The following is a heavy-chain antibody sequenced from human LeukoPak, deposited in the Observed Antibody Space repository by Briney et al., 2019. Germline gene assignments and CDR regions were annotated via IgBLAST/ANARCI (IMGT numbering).Heavy chain of an antibody. CDR1: GFTFSSYW. J-gene: IGHJ4*02. CDR3: ARDTQGYFDY. V-gene: IGHV3-7*01. CDR2: IKEDGTEK. D-gene: IGHD2-15*01. Sequence: PAGSLRLSCAASGFTFSSYWMSWVRQAPGKGLEWVANIKEDGTEKSYVDSVKGRFTISRDNAKNSLYLQMHSLRAEDTAVYYCARDTQGYFDYWGQGTLVTVSS.